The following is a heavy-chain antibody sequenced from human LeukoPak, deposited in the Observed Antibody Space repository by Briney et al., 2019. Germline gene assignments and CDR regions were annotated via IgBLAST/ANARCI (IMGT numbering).Heavy chain of an antibody. J-gene: IGHJ4*02. V-gene: IGHV1-46*01. Sequence: ASVKVSCKASGYTFTSYYMHWVRQAPGQGLEWMGIINPSDGSTSYAQKFQGRVTMTRDTSTSTVYMELSSLRSEDTAVYYCARDYSGYDYDYWGQGTLVTVSS. D-gene: IGHD5-12*01. CDR2: INPSDGST. CDR1: GYTFTSYY. CDR3: ARDYSGYDYDY.